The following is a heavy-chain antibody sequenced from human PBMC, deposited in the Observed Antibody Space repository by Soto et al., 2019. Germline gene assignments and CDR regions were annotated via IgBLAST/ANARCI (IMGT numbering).Heavy chain of an antibody. V-gene: IGHV1-18*04. CDR1: GYTFTSYG. Sequence: ASVKVSCKASGYTFTSYGISWVRQAPGQGLEWMGWISAYNGNTNYAQKLQGRVTMTTDTSTSTAYMELRSLRSDDTAVYYCARLGNVVVVAATPYYYYYGMDAWGQGTTVTVSS. J-gene: IGHJ6*02. D-gene: IGHD2-15*01. CDR3: ARLGNVVVVAATPYYYYYGMDA. CDR2: ISAYNGNT.